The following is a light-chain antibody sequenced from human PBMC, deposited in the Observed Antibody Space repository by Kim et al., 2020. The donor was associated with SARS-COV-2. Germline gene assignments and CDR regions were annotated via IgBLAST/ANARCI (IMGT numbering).Light chain of an antibody. CDR1: SSNIGNNA. Sequence: QRVTTYCSGSSSNIGNNAVNWYQQLPGKAPKLLIYYDDLLPSGVSDRFSGSKSGTSASLAISGLQSEDEADYYCAAWDDSLNAWVFGGGTQLTVL. J-gene: IGLJ3*02. CDR3: AAWDDSLNAWV. V-gene: IGLV1-36*01. CDR2: YDD.